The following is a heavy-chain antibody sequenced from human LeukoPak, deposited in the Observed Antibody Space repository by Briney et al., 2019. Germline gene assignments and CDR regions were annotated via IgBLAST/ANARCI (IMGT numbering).Heavy chain of an antibody. J-gene: IGHJ4*02. CDR1: GFTFSTYG. V-gene: IGHV3-33*01. Sequence: PGRSLRLSCAASGFTFSTYGMHWVRQAPGKALEWVAVIWYDGSNEYYADSVKGRFTISRHNSKSTLYLHLNSLRAEDTAVYYCARDSIRDGYNSDYFDYWGQGTLVTVSS. D-gene: IGHD5-24*01. CDR3: ARDSIRDGYNSDYFDY. CDR2: IWYDGSNE.